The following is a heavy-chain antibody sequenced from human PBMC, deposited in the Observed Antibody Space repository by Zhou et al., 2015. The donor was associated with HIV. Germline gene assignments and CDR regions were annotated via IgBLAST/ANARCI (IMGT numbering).Heavy chain of an antibody. Sequence: QVQLVQSGAEVKKPGSSVKVSCKASGGTFSSYTISWVRQAPGQGLEWMGRIIPILGIANYAQKFQGRVTITADKSTSTAYMELSSLRSEDTAVYYCATYDSGSYHRKRDAFDIWGQGTMVTVSS. CDR2: IIPILGIA. CDR3: ATYDSGSYHRKRDAFDI. CDR1: GGTFSSYT. D-gene: IGHD1-26*01. V-gene: IGHV1-69*02. J-gene: IGHJ3*02.